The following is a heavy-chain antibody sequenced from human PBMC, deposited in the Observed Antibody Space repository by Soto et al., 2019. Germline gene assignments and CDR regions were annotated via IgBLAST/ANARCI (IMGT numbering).Heavy chain of an antibody. CDR3: ASRYCSSTSCSPYYYYGMDV. CDR1: GGTFSSYA. J-gene: IGHJ6*02. Sequence: SVKVSCKASGGTFSSYAISWVRQAPGQGLEGMGGIIPIFGTANYAQKFQGRVTITADESTSTAYMELSSLRSEDTAVYYCASRYCSSTSCSPYYYYGMDVWGQGTTVTVSS. V-gene: IGHV1-69*13. CDR2: IIPIFGTA. D-gene: IGHD2-2*01.